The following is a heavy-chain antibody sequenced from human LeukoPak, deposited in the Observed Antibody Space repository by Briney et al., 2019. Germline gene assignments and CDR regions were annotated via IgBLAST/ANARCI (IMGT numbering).Heavy chain of an antibody. CDR2: IYYTGSS. Sequence: SETLSLTCSVSGGPIRSSDDYWGFVRQTPGKGLEWMGSIYYTGSSHYNPSLKSRVTISVDTPKNQFSLKLSSVTAADTAVYYCARETSQKGAHYMDVWGKGTTVTISS. CDR1: GGPIRSSDDY. V-gene: IGHV4-39*07. D-gene: IGHD3-16*01. CDR3: ARETSQKGAHYMDV. J-gene: IGHJ6*03.